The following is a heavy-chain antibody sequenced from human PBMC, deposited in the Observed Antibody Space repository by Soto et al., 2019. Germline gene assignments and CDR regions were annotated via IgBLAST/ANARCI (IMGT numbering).Heavy chain of an antibody. D-gene: IGHD2-15*01. J-gene: IGHJ6*03. CDR1: GYTFTSYD. V-gene: IGHV1-8*01. Sequence: ASVKVSCKASGYTFTSYDINWVRQATGQGLEWMGWMNPNSGNTAFAKRFQGRVTMTRNTSISTAYMELSSLRSEDTAVYYCARGACSGGSCYLGYYYMDVWGKGTTVTVSS. CDR2: MNPNSGNT. CDR3: ARGACSGGSCYLGYYYMDV.